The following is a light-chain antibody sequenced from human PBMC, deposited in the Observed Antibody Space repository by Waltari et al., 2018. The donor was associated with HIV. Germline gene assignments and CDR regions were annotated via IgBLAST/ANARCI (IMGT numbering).Light chain of an antibody. J-gene: IGKJ3*01. CDR3: QQYASMFT. CDR2: DAS. Sequence: DIQMTQSPSSLSASVGDRVSITCQASQDISYYLNWYQQKPGKAPKLLIYDASRLQRGVPSRFSGGGSGTDFTFTISSLQPEDIATYYCQQYASMFTFGPGTKVNTK. V-gene: IGKV1-33*01. CDR1: QDISYY.